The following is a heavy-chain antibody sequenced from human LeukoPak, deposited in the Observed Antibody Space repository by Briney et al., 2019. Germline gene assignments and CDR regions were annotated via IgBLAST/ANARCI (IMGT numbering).Heavy chain of an antibody. V-gene: IGHV4-34*01. CDR2: INHSGST. CDR1: GGSFSGYY. CDR3: ARDQWELLWDAFDI. Sequence: SETLSLTCAVYGGSFSGYYWNWIRQPPGKGLEWIGEINHSGSTNYNPSLKSRVTISVDRSKNQFSLKLSSVTAADTAVYYCARDQWELLWDAFDIWGQGTMVTVSS. J-gene: IGHJ3*02. D-gene: IGHD1-26*01.